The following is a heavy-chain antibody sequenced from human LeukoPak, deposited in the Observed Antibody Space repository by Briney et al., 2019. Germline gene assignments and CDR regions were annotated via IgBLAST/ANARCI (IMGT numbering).Heavy chain of an antibody. J-gene: IGHJ4*02. D-gene: IGHD4/OR15-4a*01. V-gene: IGHV4-59*01. CDR1: GGSISSYY. CDR2: IYYTGST. CDR3: TRYNSDNGCFDS. Sequence: ASETLSLTCTVSGGSISSYYWSWIRQPPGKGLEWIGYIYYTGSTNYNPSLKSRVTISVDTSKNQFSLKLSSVTAADTAVYYCTRYNSDNGCFDSWGQGTLVTVSS.